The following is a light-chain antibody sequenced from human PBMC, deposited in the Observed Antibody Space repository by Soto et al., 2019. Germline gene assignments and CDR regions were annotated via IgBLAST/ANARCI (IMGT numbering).Light chain of an antibody. V-gene: IGKV1-5*01. J-gene: IGKJ1*01. CDR3: QQYNSYSWT. CDR2: DAS. Sequence: DSQMTQSPSTLSASVGDRVTSTCRASQSISSWLAWYQQKPGKAPKLLIYDASSLESGVPSRFSGSGSGTEFTLTISSLQPDDFATYYCQQYNSYSWTFGQGTKVDIK. CDR1: QSISSW.